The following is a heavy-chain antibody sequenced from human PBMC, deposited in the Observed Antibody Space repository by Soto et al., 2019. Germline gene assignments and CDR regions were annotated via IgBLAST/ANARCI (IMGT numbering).Heavy chain of an antibody. CDR2: IYYSGST. D-gene: IGHD3-16*02. Sequence: QVQLQESGPGLVKPSQTLSLTCTVSGGSISSGGYYWSWIRQHPGKGLEWIGYIYYSGSTYYNPSLKSRVTISVDTSKNQFSLKLSSVTAADTAVYYCTSAMADTFGGVIAPFDIWGQGTMVTVSS. J-gene: IGHJ3*02. V-gene: IGHV4-31*03. CDR1: GGSISSGGYY. CDR3: TSAMADTFGGVIAPFDI.